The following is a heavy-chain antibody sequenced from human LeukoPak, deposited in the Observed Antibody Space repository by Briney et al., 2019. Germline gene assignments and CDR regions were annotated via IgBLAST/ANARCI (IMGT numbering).Heavy chain of an antibody. Sequence: GGSLRLSCAASGFTFSSYWMSWVRQAPGKGLEWVANIKQDGSENYYVDSVKGRFIISRDNAKNSLYLQMNSLRAEDTAMYYCAGVRSDYVWGSYRYSTEDYFDYWGQGTLVTVSS. J-gene: IGHJ4*02. CDR1: GFTFSSYW. D-gene: IGHD3-16*02. CDR3: AGVRSDYVWGSYRYSTEDYFDY. V-gene: IGHV3-7*01. CDR2: IKQDGSEN.